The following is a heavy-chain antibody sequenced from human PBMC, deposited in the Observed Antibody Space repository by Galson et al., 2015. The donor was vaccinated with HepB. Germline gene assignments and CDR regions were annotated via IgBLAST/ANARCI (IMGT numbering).Heavy chain of an antibody. J-gene: IGHJ6*03. CDR2: ILYDGSNK. D-gene: IGHD3-16*01. CDR1: GLTFNNYG. Sequence: TLRISGPDSGLTFNNYGMRWVRQAPGKGLEWVAVILYDGSNKYYADSVKGRFTISRDNSKNTMYMQMNSLGVEDTAVYYCARSYNYYYMDVWGEGTTVTVSS. CDR3: ARSYNYYYMDV. V-gene: IGHV3-30*03.